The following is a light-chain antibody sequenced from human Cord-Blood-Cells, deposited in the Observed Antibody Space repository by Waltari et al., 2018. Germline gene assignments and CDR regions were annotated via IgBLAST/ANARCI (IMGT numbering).Light chain of an antibody. Sequence: QSALTQPASVSGSPGQSITISCTGTSSDVGGYKYVSWYQQHPGKAPKLMIYDVSNRPSGVANRFSGSKSGNTASLTISGLQAEDEAEYYCSSYTSSSVVFGGGTKLTVL. V-gene: IGLV2-14*01. CDR1: SSDVGGYKY. J-gene: IGLJ2*01. CDR3: SSYTSSSVV. CDR2: DVS.